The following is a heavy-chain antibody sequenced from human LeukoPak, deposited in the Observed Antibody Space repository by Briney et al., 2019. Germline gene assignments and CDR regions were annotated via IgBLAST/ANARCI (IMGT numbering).Heavy chain of an antibody. CDR1: GFTFSSYG. V-gene: IGHV3-30*02. CDR3: ARANRLKSSSEY. D-gene: IGHD6-13*01. Sequence: PGGSLRLSCAASGFTFSSYGMHWVRQAPGKGLEWVAFIRYDGSNKYYADSVKGRFTISRDNSKNTLYLQMNSLRAEDTAVYYCARANRLKSSSEYWGQGTLVTVSS. CDR2: IRYDGSNK. J-gene: IGHJ4*02.